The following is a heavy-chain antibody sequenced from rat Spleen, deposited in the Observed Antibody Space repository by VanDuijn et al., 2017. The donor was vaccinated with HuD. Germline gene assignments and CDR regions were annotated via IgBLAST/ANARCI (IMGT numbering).Heavy chain of an antibody. D-gene: IGHD1-4*01. V-gene: IGHV5-29*01. CDR3: ARGRGSRFDY. Sequence: EVQLVESDGGLVQPGRSLKLSCAASGFTFSDYYMAWVRQAPTKGLEWVATISYDGSSTYYRDSVKGRFTISRDNAKSTLYLQMDSLRSEDTATYYCARGRGSRFDYWGPGVMVTVSS. CDR2: ISYDGSST. J-gene: IGHJ2*01. CDR1: GFTFSDYY.